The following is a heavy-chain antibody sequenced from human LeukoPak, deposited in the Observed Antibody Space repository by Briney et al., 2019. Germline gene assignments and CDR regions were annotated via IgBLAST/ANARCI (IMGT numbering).Heavy chain of an antibody. Sequence: ASVKVSFKASGYTFTSYGISWVRQAPGQGLGWMGWISAYNGNTNYSQKLQGRVTITTDTSTSTAYMELRSLRSDDTAVYYCARGRVGAPFDYWGQGTLVTVSS. J-gene: IGHJ4*02. CDR2: ISAYNGNT. V-gene: IGHV1-18*01. CDR1: GYTFTSYG. D-gene: IGHD1-26*01. CDR3: ARGRVGAPFDY.